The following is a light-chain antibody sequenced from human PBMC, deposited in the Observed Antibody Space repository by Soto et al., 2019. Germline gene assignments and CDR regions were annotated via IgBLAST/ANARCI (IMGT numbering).Light chain of an antibody. Sequence: QSALPQPPSASGSPGQSVTISCTGTSSDVGDYNYVSWYQQHPGKAPKLMIYEVNKRPSGVPDRFSGSKSGNTASLTVSGLQAEDEADYYCSSYAGSNNVVFGGGTKVTVL. CDR2: EVN. CDR1: SSDVGDYNY. CDR3: SSYAGSNNVV. J-gene: IGLJ2*01. V-gene: IGLV2-8*01.